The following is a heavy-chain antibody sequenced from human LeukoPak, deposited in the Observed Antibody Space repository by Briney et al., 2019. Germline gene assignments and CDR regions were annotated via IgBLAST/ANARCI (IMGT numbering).Heavy chain of an antibody. J-gene: IGHJ4*02. CDR2: ISGSGGST. Sequence: GGSLRLSCAASGFTYSSYAMSWVRQAPGKGLEWVSAISGSGGSTYYADSVKGRFTISRDNSKNTLYLQMNSLRAEDTAVYYCAKDKSGSYRSDYWGQGTLVTVSS. V-gene: IGHV3-23*01. CDR1: GFTYSSYA. D-gene: IGHD1-26*01. CDR3: AKDKSGSYRSDY.